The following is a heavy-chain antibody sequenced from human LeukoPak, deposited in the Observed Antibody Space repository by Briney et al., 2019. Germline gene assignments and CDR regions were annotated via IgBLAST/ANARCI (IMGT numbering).Heavy chain of an antibody. V-gene: IGHV4-39*01. D-gene: IGHD3-9*01. CDR2: IYYSGST. CDR1: GGSVSSSMYY. CDR3: ASRNDILTGYVFDF. J-gene: IGHJ4*02. Sequence: PSETLSLTCTVSGGSVSSSMYYWGWLRQPPGKGLEWRGSIYYSGSTSYNPSLKSRVTISVDTSKNQFSLKLTSVTAADTAVYYCASRNDILTGYVFDFWGQGTLVTVSS.